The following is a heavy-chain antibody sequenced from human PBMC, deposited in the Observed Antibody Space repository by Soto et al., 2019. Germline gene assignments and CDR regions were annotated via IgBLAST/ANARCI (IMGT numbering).Heavy chain of an antibody. Sequence: QLQLHESGPGLVKPSETLSLTCTVSGGSISSSGFSRGWVRQPPGKGLEWIGCAYYSGNTYYNPSLKSRVTISVDTAGNPFSLRLNPVTAADTAVYYWTKVSSGWFGLWGQGTLVTVSS. D-gene: IGHD2-8*01. CDR2: AYYSGNT. V-gene: IGHV4-39*01. CDR1: GGSISSSGFS. CDR3: TKVSSGWFGL. J-gene: IGHJ5*02.